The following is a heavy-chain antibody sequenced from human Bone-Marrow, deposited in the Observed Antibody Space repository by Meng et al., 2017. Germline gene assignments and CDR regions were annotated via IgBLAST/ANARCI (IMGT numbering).Heavy chain of an antibody. CDR3: GRDGYYDGIWHASDI. Sequence: GESLKISCAAPGFTFSSYAMSWVRQAPGKGLEWVGRSRNKANSYTTEYAASVKGRFTISRDDSKNSVYLQMNSLKSDDTAVYYCGRDGYYDGIWHASDIWGQGTMVTVSS. CDR1: GFTFSSYA. D-gene: IGHD3-22*01. V-gene: IGHV3-72*01. J-gene: IGHJ3*02. CDR2: SRNKANSYTT.